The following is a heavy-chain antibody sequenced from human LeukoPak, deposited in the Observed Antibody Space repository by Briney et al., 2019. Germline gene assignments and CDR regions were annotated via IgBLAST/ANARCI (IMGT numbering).Heavy chain of an antibody. CDR1: GGSISSYY. V-gene: IGHV4-59*01. CDR3: ASAGTYDSSGYSFQH. CDR2: IFYSGSS. D-gene: IGHD3-22*01. J-gene: IGHJ1*01. Sequence: SETLSLTCTVSGGSISSYYWSWIRQPPGKGLEWIGYIFYSGSSNYNPSLKSRVTISVDTSKNQFSLKLSSVTAADTAVYYCASAGTYDSSGYSFQHCGQGTLVTVSS.